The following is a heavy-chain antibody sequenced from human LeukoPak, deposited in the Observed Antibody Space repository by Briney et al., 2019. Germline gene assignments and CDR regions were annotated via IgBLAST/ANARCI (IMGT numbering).Heavy chain of an antibody. CDR3: ARAMAGATTFDY. D-gene: IGHD1-26*01. V-gene: IGHV3-30*03. J-gene: IGHJ4*02. CDR2: ISYDGSNK. CDR1: GFTFSSYG. Sequence: GGSLRLSCAASGFTFSSYGMHWVRQAPGKGLEWVAVISYDGSNKYYADSVKGRFTISRDNAKDSLYLQMNSLRGEDTAVYYCARAMAGATTFDYWGQGTLVTVSS.